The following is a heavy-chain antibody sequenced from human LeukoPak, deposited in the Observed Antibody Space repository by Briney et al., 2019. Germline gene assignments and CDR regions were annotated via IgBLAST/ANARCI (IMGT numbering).Heavy chain of an antibody. J-gene: IGHJ4*02. D-gene: IGHD3-16*01. V-gene: IGHV3-7*01. Sequence: GGSLRLSCAASGFTFSSYWMSWVRQAPGKGLKWVANIKQDGSEKYYVDSVKGRFTISRDNAKNSLYLQMNSLRAEDTAVYYCARNPGGASFDYWGQGTLVTVSS. CDR1: GFTFSSYW. CDR2: IKQDGSEK. CDR3: ARNPGGASFDY.